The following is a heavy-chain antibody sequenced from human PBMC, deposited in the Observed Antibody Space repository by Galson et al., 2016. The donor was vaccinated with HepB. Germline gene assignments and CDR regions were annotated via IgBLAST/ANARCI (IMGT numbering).Heavy chain of an antibody. CDR1: GFTFSTYG. Sequence: SLRLSCAASGFTFSTYGMHWVRQAPGKGLEWVAVISYDGSHKYYADSVKGRFTISRDNSKDTVYLQMNSLRAEDTAIYYCARARGSTTSCYGYWGQGTLVTVSS. D-gene: IGHD2-2*01. CDR2: ISYDGSHK. CDR3: ARARGSTTSCYGY. J-gene: IGHJ4*02. V-gene: IGHV3-30*03.